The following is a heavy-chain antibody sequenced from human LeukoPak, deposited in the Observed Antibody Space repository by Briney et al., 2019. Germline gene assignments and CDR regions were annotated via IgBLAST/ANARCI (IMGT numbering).Heavy chain of an antibody. CDR2: IYYSGST. CDR1: GGSISSSSYY. Sequence: SETLSLTCTVSGGSISSSSYYWGWIRQPPGKGLEWIGSIYYSGSTYYNPSLKSRVTISVDTSKNQFSLKLSSVTAADTAVYYCARPRTGWIPFDYWGQGTLVTVSS. CDR3: ARPRTGWIPFDY. D-gene: IGHD5-18*01. V-gene: IGHV4-39*01. J-gene: IGHJ4*02.